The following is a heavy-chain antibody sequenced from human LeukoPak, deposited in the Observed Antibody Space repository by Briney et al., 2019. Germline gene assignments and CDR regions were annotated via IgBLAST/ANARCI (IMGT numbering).Heavy chain of an antibody. CDR3: ARLGSGSYHRWFDP. CDR2: IYPGDSDT. D-gene: IGHD1-26*01. CDR1: GYIFTNYW. Sequence: GESLKISCECSGYIFTNYWIGWVRQMPGKGLEWMGIIYPGDSDTRYSPSFQGQVTISADKSISTAYLQWSSLKASDTAMYYCARLGSGSYHRWFDPWGQGTLVTVSS. V-gene: IGHV5-51*01. J-gene: IGHJ5*02.